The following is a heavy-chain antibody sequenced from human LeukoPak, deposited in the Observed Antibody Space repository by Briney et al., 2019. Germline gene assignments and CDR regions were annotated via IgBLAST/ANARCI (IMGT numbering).Heavy chain of an antibody. Sequence: PGGSLRLSCAASGFTFSSYSMNWVRQAPGKGLEWVSYISSSSSTIYYADSVKGRFTISRDNAKNSLYLQMNSLRAEDTAVYYCARDPSVLLWFGEVPYYMDVWGKGTTVTVSS. CDR2: ISSSSSTI. D-gene: IGHD3-10*01. CDR1: GFTFSSYS. V-gene: IGHV3-48*01. CDR3: ARDPSVLLWFGEVPYYMDV. J-gene: IGHJ6*03.